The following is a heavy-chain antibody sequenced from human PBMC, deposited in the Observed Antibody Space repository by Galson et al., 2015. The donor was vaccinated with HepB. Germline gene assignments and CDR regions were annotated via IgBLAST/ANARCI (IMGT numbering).Heavy chain of an antibody. J-gene: IGHJ4*02. CDR3: ASYSSGQGTVDY. D-gene: IGHD3-22*01. CDR1: GYTFTSYG. V-gene: IGHV1-18*01. Sequence: SVKVSCKASGYTFTSYGISWVRQAPGQGLEWMGWISAYNGNTNYAQKLQGRVTMTTDTSTSTAYMELRSLRSDDTAVYYCASYSSGQGTVDYWGQGTLVTVSS. CDR2: ISAYNGNT.